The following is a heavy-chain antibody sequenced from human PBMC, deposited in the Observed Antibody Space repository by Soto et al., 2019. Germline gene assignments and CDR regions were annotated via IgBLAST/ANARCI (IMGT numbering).Heavy chain of an antibody. CDR1: GFTFSSYA. CDR3: EKRGSGSYYDY. J-gene: IGHJ4*02. D-gene: IGHD3-10*01. CDR2: ISGSGGST. V-gene: IGHV3-23*01. Sequence: EVQLLESGGGLVQPGGSLRLSCAASGFTFSSYAMRWVCQAPGKGLEWVSAISGSGGSTYYAGSVKGRFTISRDNSKNTMYLQMNSLRAEDTAVYYCEKRGSGSYYDYWGQGTLVTVSS.